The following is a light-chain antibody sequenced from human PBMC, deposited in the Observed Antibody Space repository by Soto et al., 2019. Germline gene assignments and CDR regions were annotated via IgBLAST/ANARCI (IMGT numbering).Light chain of an antibody. J-gene: IGKJ1*01. V-gene: IGKV3-15*01. CDR2: GAS. CDR1: QSVSSN. Sequence: EIGMTQSPATLSVSPGERVTVSCRASQSVSSNLAWYQQKPGQAPRLLIYGASTRATGIPARFSGTGSGTDFTLTISSLQSEDFAIYYCQQYYKSWTFGPGPKVEV. CDR3: QQYYKSWT.